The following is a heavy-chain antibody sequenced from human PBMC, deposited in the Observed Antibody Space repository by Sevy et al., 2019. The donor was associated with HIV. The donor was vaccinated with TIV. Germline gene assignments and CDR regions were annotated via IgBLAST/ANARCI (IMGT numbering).Heavy chain of an antibody. CDR3: AKDYYYASGYYPQGAFDI. D-gene: IGHD3-22*01. J-gene: IGHJ3*02. CDR1: GFTFSSYA. Sequence: GGSLRLSCAASGFTFSSYAMNWVRQAPGKGLEWVSAISGRGGSTYYADSVKGRFTISRDNSKNTLYLQMNSLRAEDTAVYSCAKDYYYASGYYPQGAFDIWGQGTMVTVSS. CDR2: ISGRGGST. V-gene: IGHV3-23*01.